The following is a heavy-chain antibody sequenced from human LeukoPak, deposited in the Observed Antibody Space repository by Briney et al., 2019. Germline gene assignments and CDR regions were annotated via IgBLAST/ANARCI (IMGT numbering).Heavy chain of an antibody. CDR2: IYSGGST. CDR3: AKSFGYSRSWFDN. CDR1: GFTVSSNY. Sequence: PGGSLRLSCAASGFTVSSNYMSWVRQAPGKGLEWVSVIYSGGSTYYADSVKGRFTISRDNSKNTLYLQMNSLRVGDTAVYYCAKSFGYSRSWFDNWGQGTLVTVSS. J-gene: IGHJ4*02. V-gene: IGHV3-53*01. D-gene: IGHD6-13*01.